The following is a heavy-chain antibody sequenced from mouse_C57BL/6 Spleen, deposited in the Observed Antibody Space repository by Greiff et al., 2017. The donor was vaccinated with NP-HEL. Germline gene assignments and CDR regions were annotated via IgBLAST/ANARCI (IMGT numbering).Heavy chain of an antibody. V-gene: IGHV14-2*01. CDR1: GFNIKDYY. J-gene: IGHJ2*01. Sequence: VQLKESGAELVKPGASVKLSCTASGFNIKDYYMHWVKQRTEQGLEWIGRIDREDGATKYAPKLQGKATITADTSSNTVYLQLSSLTSEDTAIYYCARVPDYGYYFDYWGQGTTLTVSS. CDR2: IDREDGAT. CDR3: ARVPDYGYYFDY. D-gene: IGHD2-2*01.